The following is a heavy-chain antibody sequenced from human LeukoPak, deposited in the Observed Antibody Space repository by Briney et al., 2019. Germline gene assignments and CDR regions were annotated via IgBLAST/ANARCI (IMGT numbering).Heavy chain of an antibody. J-gene: IGHJ6*02. CDR2: ISSSSSTI. CDR3: ARDHAGPVYYGMDV. V-gene: IGHV3-48*02. CDR1: GFTFSSYS. Sequence: GGSLRLSCAASGFTFSSYSMNWVRQAPGKGLKWVSYISSSSSTIYYADSVKGRFTISRDNAKNSLYLQMNSLRDEDTAVYYCARDHAGPVYYGMDVWGQGTTVTVSS. D-gene: IGHD2-2*01.